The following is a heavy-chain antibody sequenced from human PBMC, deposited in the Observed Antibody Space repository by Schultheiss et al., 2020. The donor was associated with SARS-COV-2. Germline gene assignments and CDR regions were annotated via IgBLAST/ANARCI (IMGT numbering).Heavy chain of an antibody. CDR2: ISYDGSKK. CDR3: ARDVLGYSSTWGWFDP. Sequence: GESLKISCAASGFTFRSYGMHWVRQAPGKGLEWVTLISYDGSKKYYVDSVKGRFTISRDNSKNTVYLQMNRLRADDTAVYYCARDVLGYSSTWGWFDPWGQGSLVTVSS. CDR1: GFTFRSYG. J-gene: IGHJ5*02. D-gene: IGHD6-13*01. V-gene: IGHV3-30*03.